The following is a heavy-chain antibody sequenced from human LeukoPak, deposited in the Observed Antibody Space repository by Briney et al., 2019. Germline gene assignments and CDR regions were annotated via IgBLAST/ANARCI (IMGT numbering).Heavy chain of an antibody. Sequence: GASVKVSCKASGYTFTGYYMHWVRQAPGQGLEWMGWINPNSGGTNYAQKFQGRVTLTRDTSITTAYMEVSRLRSDDTAVYYCARDDYEYSNYRYYYYLDVWGKGTTVTVSS. J-gene: IGHJ6*03. CDR2: INPNSGGT. CDR1: GYTFTGYY. CDR3: ARDDYEYSNYRYYYYLDV. D-gene: IGHD4-11*01. V-gene: IGHV1-2*02.